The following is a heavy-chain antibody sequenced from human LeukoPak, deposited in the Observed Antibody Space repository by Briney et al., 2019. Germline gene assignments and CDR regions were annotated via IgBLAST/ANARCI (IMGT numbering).Heavy chain of an antibody. CDR1: GGTFSSYA. Sequence: ASVKVSCKASGGTFSSYAISWVRQAPGQGLEWMGGIVPIFGTANYAQKFQGRVTITADESTSTAYMELSSLRSEDTAVYYCARDRGSSWYFDYWGQGTLVTVSS. V-gene: IGHV1-69*13. J-gene: IGHJ4*02. D-gene: IGHD6-13*01. CDR3: ARDRGSSWYFDY. CDR2: IVPIFGTA.